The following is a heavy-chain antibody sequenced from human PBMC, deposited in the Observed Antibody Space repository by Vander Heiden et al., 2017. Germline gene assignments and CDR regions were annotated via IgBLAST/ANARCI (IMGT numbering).Heavy chain of an antibody. CDR2: IVPFFGSG. Sequence: QVHLVQSGAEVKKPGSSVTVSCKASASTFKTYAFSWVRQAPGQGLEWLGGIVPFFGSGNSAQKFQDRVTITANESTTTLYMELTRLRSEDTAVYYCAREKYCSGISCRYFYYGMDVWGQGTTVTVSS. D-gene: IGHD2-15*01. CDR1: ASTFKTYA. J-gene: IGHJ6*02. V-gene: IGHV1-69*01. CDR3: AREKYCSGISCRYFYYGMDV.